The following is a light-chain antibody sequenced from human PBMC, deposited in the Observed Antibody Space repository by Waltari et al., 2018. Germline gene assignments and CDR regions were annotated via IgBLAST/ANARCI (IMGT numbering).Light chain of an antibody. V-gene: IGLV3-10*01. CDR2: EDS. Sequence: SYELTQPPSVSVSPGQTARITCSGDALPKKYAYWYQQKSGQAPVLVIYEDSKRPSGFPERFSCSSSGTMATLTISGAQVEDEADYYCYSTDSSDNHRVFGGGTKLTVL. CDR1: ALPKKY. CDR3: YSTDSSDNHRV. J-gene: IGLJ3*02.